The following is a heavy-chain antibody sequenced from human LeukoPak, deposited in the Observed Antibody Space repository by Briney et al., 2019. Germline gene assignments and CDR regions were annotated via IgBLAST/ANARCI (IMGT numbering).Heavy chain of an antibody. CDR1: GYSFGTFW. Sequence: GASLKISCKGSGYSFGTFWIAWVRQLPGKGLEWMGIIYPGDSDTRYSPSFQGQVTISVDKSISTAYLQWSSLKASDSAIYYCARVRNNWYGSFYHFAMDVWGQGTTVTVSS. J-gene: IGHJ6*02. V-gene: IGHV5-51*01. CDR2: IYPGDSDT. D-gene: IGHD4-17*01. CDR3: ARVRNNWYGSFYHFAMDV.